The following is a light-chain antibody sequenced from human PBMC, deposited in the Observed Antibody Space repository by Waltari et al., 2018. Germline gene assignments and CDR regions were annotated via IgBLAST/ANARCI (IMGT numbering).Light chain of an antibody. J-gene: IGKJ1*01. V-gene: IGKV1-5*03. CDR2: KAS. CDR1: QSFGIW. Sequence: DIQITQSPSTLSASVGDQITITSWASQSFGIWLAWYQQQPGKAPKLLIYKASILGSGVPSRFSGSGSGTEFSLTRSSLQPDDVATDYCQHYNSYSGWTSGQGTKVEIK. CDR3: QHYNSYSGWT.